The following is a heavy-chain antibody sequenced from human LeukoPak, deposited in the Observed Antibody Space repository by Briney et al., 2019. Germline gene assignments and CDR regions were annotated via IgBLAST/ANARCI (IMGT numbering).Heavy chain of an antibody. CDR2: INPNSGGT. CDR3: ARDYGSGSYFFDY. Sequence: ASVKVSCKASGYIFTGYYMHWVRQAPGQGLEWMGWINPNSGGTNYAQKFQGRVTMTRDTSISTAYMELSRLRSDDTAVYYCARDYGSGSYFFDYWGQGTLVTVSS. J-gene: IGHJ4*02. D-gene: IGHD3-10*01. V-gene: IGHV1-2*02. CDR1: GYIFTGYY.